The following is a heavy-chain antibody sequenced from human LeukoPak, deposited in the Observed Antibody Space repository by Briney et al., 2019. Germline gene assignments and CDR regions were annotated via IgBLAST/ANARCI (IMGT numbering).Heavy chain of an antibody. CDR3: ARHYLRPGAFDV. CDR1: GYSINTGYY. D-gene: IGHD3-10*01. V-gene: IGHV4-38-2*01. Sequence: SETLSLTCAVSGYSINTGYYWGWIRQPPGKGLEWIGSIYRSGSSYYNPPLESRVTVSVDTSKNHFSLRLTSVTAADTAVYFCARHYLRPGAFDVWGQGTLVTVSS. J-gene: IGHJ3*01. CDR2: IYRSGSS.